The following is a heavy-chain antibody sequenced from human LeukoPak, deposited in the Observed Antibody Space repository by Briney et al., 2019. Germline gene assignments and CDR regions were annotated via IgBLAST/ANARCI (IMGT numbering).Heavy chain of an antibody. CDR3: ARHVEMATIGDFDY. D-gene: IGHD5-24*01. V-gene: IGHV4-34*01. Sequence: SETLSLTCAVYGGSFSGYYWSWIRQPPGKGLEWIGEINHSGSTNYNPSLKSRVTISVDTSKNQFSLKLSSVTAADTAVYYCARHVEMATIGDFDYWGPGTLVTVSS. J-gene: IGHJ4*02. CDR1: GGSFSGYY. CDR2: INHSGST.